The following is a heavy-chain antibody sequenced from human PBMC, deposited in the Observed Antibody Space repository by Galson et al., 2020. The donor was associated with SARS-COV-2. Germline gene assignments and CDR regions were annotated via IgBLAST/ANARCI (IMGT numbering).Heavy chain of an antibody. CDR1: GGSISSYY. CDR2: IYYSGST. D-gene: IGHD3-3*01. Sequence: SETLSLTCTVSGGSISSYYWSWIRQPPGKGLEWIGYIYYSGSTNYNPSLKSRVTISVDTSKNQFSLKLSSVTAADTAVYYCARYSWASNYDFWSGYPYYYMDVWGKGTTVTVSS. J-gene: IGHJ6*03. V-gene: IGHV4-59*01. CDR3: ARYSWASNYDFWSGYPYYYMDV.